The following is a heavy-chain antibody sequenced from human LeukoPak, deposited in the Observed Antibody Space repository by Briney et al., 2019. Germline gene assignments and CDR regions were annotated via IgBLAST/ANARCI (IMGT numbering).Heavy chain of an antibody. CDR2: ISGSGGST. V-gene: IGHV3-23*01. CDR3: AKDPRITKNYYYYYYMDV. D-gene: IGHD3-3*01. Sequence: GGSLRLSCAASGFTFSSYAMSWVRQAPGKGLEWVSAISGSGGSTYYADSVKGRFTISRDNSKNTLYLQMNSLRAEDTALYYCAKDPRITKNYYYYYYMDVWGKGTTVTVSS. J-gene: IGHJ6*03. CDR1: GFTFSSYA.